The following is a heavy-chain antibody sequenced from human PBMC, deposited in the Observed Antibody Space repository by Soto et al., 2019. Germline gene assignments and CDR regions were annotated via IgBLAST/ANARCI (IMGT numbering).Heavy chain of an antibody. CDR2: INDSGST. CDR1: GGSLSSYH. J-gene: IGHJ5*02. V-gene: IGHV4-34*01. D-gene: IGHD6-13*01. CDR3: ARGRSQQLVRSTSGWFAP. Sequence: SETLSLTCAVYGGSLSSYHYDWIRQSPGKGLEWIGEINDSGSTNYNPSLKSRVTISVDKSKNQFSLRLNSVTAADTAVYYCARGRSQQLVRSTSGWFAPWGQGTLVTVFS.